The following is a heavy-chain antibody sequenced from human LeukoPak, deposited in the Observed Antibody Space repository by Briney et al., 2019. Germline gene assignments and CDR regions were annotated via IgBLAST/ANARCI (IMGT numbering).Heavy chain of an antibody. CDR3: ARGRAGGTYRHRIQYFDY. V-gene: IGHV4-34*01. D-gene: IGHD3-16*01. CDR2: INHSGST. CDR1: GGSFSGYY. Sequence: SETLSLTCAVYGGSFSGYYWSWIRQPPGNGLEWSGEINHSGSTNYNPSLKSRVTISVDTSKNQFSLKLSSVTAADTAVYYCARGRAGGTYRHRIQYFDYWGQGTLVTVSS. J-gene: IGHJ4*02.